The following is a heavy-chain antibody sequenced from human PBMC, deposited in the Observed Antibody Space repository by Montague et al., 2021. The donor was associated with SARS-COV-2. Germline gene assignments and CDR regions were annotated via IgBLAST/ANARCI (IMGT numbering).Heavy chain of an antibody. Sequence: SETLSLTCTVSGGSVSSGSYYWSWIRQPPGKGLEWIGYIYYSGSTNYNLSLKSRVTISVDTSKNQFSLKLSSVTAADTAVYYCARDGVLRYFDWLGDRYGMDVWGQGTTVTVSS. CDR2: IYYSGST. J-gene: IGHJ6*02. CDR1: GGSVSSGSYY. CDR3: ARDGVLRYFDWLGDRYGMDV. D-gene: IGHD3-9*01. V-gene: IGHV4-61*01.